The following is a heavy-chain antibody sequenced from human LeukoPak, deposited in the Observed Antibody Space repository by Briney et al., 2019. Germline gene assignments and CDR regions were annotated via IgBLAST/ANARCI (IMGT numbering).Heavy chain of an antibody. D-gene: IGHD6-19*01. J-gene: IGHJ6*03. CDR2: IYYSGST. CDR1: GPSISSYY. Sequence: PSETQSLTCTVSGPSISSYYWSWIRQPPGGGLEWIGYIYYSGSTNYSPSLKSRVTISVDTSKNQFSLKLSSVTAADTAVYDCASHSRGWYIMDVWGKGTTVTVSS. V-gene: IGHV4-59*08. CDR3: ASHSRGWYIMDV.